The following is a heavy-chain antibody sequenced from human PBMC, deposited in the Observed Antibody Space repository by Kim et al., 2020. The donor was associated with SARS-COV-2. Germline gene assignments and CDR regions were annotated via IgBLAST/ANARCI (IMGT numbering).Heavy chain of an antibody. D-gene: IGHD7-27*01. CDR3: ARDNWGFDY. Sequence: SSKYYADSVKGRFTISRDNSKNKVYVQMNSLRVDDTAIYYCARDNWGFDYWGQGTLVTVSS. CDR2: SSK. V-gene: IGHV3-30*01. J-gene: IGHJ4*02.